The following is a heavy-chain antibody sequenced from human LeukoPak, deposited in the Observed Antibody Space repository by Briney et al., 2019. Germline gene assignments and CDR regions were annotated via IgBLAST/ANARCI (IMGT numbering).Heavy chain of an antibody. V-gene: IGHV3-23*01. D-gene: IGHD2-2*01. J-gene: IGHJ5*02. Sequence: GGSLRLSCAASGFTFDDYGMHWVRQPPGKGLEWVSAISGSGGSTYYADSVKGRFTISRDNSKNTLYLQMNSLRAEDTAVYYCAKGAVPAANFNWFDPWGQGTLVTVSS. CDR3: AKGAVPAANFNWFDP. CDR2: ISGSGGST. CDR1: GFTFDDYG.